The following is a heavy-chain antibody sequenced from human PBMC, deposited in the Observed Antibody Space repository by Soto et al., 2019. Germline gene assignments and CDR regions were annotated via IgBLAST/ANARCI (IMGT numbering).Heavy chain of an antibody. CDR3: ARGYCGSIRCYAGAFDI. Sequence: PGGSLRLSCAASGFTFSNYWVSWVRQAPGKGPEWVANIKQDGSEKYYVDSVKGRFTISRDNAKNSLYLQMNSLRAEDTAVYYCARGYCGSIRCYAGAFDIWGQGTMVTVSS. V-gene: IGHV3-7*03. CDR1: GFTFSNYW. J-gene: IGHJ3*02. D-gene: IGHD2-2*01. CDR2: IKQDGSEK.